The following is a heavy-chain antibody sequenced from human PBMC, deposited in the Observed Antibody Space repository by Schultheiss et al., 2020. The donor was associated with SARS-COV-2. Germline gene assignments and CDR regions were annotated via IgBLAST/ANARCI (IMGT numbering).Heavy chain of an antibody. CDR3: VHKHDSSGYLYLIN. J-gene: IGHJ4*02. V-gene: IGHV2-5*02. CDR1: GFSLSTSGVG. D-gene: IGHD3-22*01. Sequence: SGPTLVKPTQTLMLTCTFYGFSLSTSGVGVGWIRQPPGKALEWLALIYWDDDKRYSPSMKSRLTITKDTSKKQVVLTMANMDPMDTGTYYCVHKHDSSGYLYLINWGERTRVTVAS. CDR2: IYWDDDK.